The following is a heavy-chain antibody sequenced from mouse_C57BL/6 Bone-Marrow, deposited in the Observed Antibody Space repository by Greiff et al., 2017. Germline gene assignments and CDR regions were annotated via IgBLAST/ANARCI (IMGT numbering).Heavy chain of an antibody. CDR3: ARAITTVVAYYYAMDY. CDR1: GYTFTSYW. J-gene: IGHJ4*01. CDR2: IYPGSGST. D-gene: IGHD1-1*01. Sequence: QVQLQQPGAELVKPGASVKMSCKASGYTFTSYWITWVKQRPGQGLEWIGDIYPGSGSTNYNEKFKSKATLTVDKSSSTAYMQLSSLTSEDSAVYYCARAITTVVAYYYAMDYWGQGTSVTVSS. V-gene: IGHV1-55*01.